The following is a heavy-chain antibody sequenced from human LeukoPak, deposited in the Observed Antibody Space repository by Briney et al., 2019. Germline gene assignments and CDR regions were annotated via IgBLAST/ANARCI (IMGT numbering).Heavy chain of an antibody. V-gene: IGHV3-21*01. CDR3: ARVGPTVVTPETLSYYYMDV. J-gene: IGHJ6*03. D-gene: IGHD4-23*01. Sequence: GGSLRLSCAASGLTFRDYSMNWVRQAPGKGLEWVSFISGSGSNKQYADSVKGRFTISRDNAKNSLYLQMNSLRAEDTAVYYCARVGPTVVTPETLSYYYMDVWGKGTTVTVSS. CDR1: GLTFRDYS. CDR2: ISGSGSNK.